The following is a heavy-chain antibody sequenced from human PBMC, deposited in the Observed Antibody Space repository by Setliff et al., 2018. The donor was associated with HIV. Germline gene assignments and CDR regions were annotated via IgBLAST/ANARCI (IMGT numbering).Heavy chain of an antibody. CDR3: AKSAFGGVSPFDY. V-gene: IGHV3-23*01. J-gene: IGHJ4*02. D-gene: IGHD3-16*01. CDR2: ISDSGDNT. CDR1: GFTFSSYV. Sequence: PGGSLRLSCAASGFTFSSYVMSWVRQAPERGLEWVSAISDSGDNTNYADSVKGRFTISRDDSKNTLYLQMTSLRAEDTAVYYCAKSAFGGVSPFDYWGQGTLVTVSS.